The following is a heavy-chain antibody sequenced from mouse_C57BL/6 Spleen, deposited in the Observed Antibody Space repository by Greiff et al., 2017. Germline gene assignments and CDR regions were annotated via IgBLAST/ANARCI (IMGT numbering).Heavy chain of an antibody. CDR1: GFPFSDYY. Sequence: EVKLVESEGGLVQPGSSMKLSCTASGFPFSDYYMAWVRQVPEKGLEWVANINYDGISTYYLDSLESRFIISRDNAKNILYLQMSSLKSEDTATDYCARGIYYYGSSYFDYWGQGTTLTVSS. J-gene: IGHJ2*01. CDR2: INYDGIST. D-gene: IGHD1-1*01. CDR3: ARGIYYYGSSYFDY. V-gene: IGHV5-16*01.